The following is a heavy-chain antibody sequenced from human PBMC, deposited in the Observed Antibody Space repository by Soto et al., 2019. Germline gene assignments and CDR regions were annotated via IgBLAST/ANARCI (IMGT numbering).Heavy chain of an antibody. CDR3: ARAVPVRNYFDY. V-gene: IGHV3-30-3*01. Sequence: WGSLRLSCAASGFTFGSYAMHFVRQAPGKGLEWVAVISYDGSNKYYADSVKGRFTISRDNSKNTLYLQMNSLRAEDTAVYYCARAVPVRNYFDYWGQGTLVTVSS. J-gene: IGHJ4*02. CDR1: GFTFGSYA. D-gene: IGHD1-1*01. CDR2: ISYDGSNK.